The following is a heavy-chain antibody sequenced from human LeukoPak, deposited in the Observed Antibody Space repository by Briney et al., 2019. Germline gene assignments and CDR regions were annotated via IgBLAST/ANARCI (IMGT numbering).Heavy chain of an antibody. CDR3: AKDFSTNCFDA. V-gene: IGHV3-30*02. J-gene: IGHJ5*02. Sequence: GGSLRLSCAASGFTSSNYGIHWVRQAPGKGLEWVAFIRYDGSNEDYADSVKGRFTISRDNSKNTLYLQMNSLRGKDTAVYYCAKDFSTNCFDAWGQGTMVTVSS. CDR2: IRYDGSNE. CDR1: GFTSSNYG. D-gene: IGHD5/OR15-5a*01.